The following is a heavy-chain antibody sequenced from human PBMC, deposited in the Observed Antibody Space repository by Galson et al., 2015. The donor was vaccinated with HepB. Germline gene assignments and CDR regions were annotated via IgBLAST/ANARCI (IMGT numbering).Heavy chain of an antibody. Sequence: SCKASGYTFTSYYMHWVRQAPGKGLEWVAFIRYDGSNKYYADSVKGRFTISRDNSKNTLYLQMNSPRAEDTAVYYCAKDLGPLVVVVAATTSGFDYWGQGTLVTVSS. CDR1: GYTFTSYY. CDR3: AKDLGPLVVVVAATTSGFDY. J-gene: IGHJ4*02. D-gene: IGHD2-15*01. CDR2: IRYDGSNK. V-gene: IGHV3-30*02.